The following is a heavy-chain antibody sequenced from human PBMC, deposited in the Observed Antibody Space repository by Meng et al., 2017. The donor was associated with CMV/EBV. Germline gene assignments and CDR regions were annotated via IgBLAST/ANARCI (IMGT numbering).Heavy chain of an antibody. J-gene: IGHJ4*02. Sequence: LSLTCAASGFPFSSYWMSWVRQAPGKGLEWVANIKQDGSEKYYVDSVKGRFTISRDNAKNSLYLQMNSLRAEDTAVYYCARDSRRGNSDPELYYWGQGTLVTVSS. CDR2: IKQDGSEK. CDR3: ARDSRRGNSDPELYY. V-gene: IGHV3-7*01. D-gene: IGHD4-23*01. CDR1: GFPFSSYW.